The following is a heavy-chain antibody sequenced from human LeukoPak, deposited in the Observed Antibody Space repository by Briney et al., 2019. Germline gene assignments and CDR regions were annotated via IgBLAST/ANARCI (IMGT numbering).Heavy chain of an antibody. CDR2: IYYSGST. J-gene: IGHJ5*02. CDR3: ARHVGGLNWFDP. D-gene: IGHD3-10*02. V-gene: IGHV4-38-2*02. CDR1: GYSISSGYY. Sequence: PSETLSLTCTVSGYSISSGYYWGWIRQPPGKGLEGIGSIYYSGSTYYNPSLKSRVTISVDTSKNQFSLKLSSVTAADTAVYYCARHVGGLNWFDPWGQGTLVTVSS.